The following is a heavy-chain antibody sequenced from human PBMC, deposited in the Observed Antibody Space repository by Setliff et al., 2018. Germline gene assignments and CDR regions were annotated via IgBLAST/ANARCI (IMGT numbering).Heavy chain of an antibody. CDR3: ARRVSYDSSGYPLGY. V-gene: IGHV1-46*01. D-gene: IGHD3-22*01. Sequence: ASVKVSCKSSGYTFINFHLHWVRLAPGQGLQWMGMVNPSGGHPVYAQKFQGRVTMTSDTSTNTVYKDLSSLTSEDTAVYFCARRVSYDSSGYPLGYWGQGTLVTVS. CDR1: GYTFINFH. J-gene: IGHJ4*02. CDR2: VNPSGGHP.